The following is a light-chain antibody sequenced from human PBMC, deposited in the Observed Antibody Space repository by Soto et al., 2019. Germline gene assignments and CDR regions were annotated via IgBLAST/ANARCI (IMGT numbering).Light chain of an antibody. J-gene: IGLJ3*02. CDR2: HTT. CDR1: TGAVTSGHH. Sequence: QAVVTQEPSLTVSPGGTVTLTCGSSTGAVTSGHHPYWLQQKPGQAPRTLIYHTTNTLSWTPARFSGSLLGGKAALTLSGAQPEVEALYYCLLTYSGPWVFGGGTKLTVL. V-gene: IGLV7-46*01. CDR3: LLTYSGPWV.